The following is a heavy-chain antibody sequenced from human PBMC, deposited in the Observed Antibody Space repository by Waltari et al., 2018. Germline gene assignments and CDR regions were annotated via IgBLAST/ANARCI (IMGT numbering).Heavy chain of an antibody. V-gene: IGHV1-2*06. J-gene: IGHJ4*02. Sequence: QVKLVQSGAEVKKPGASVRVSCKASGYTFTKYYIHWVRQAPGQGLEWMGRNNPKSGDANYTQPFPGRVIMTRDTSINTAYLEVTGLTSDDTAIFYCATANILGIGTFDYWGQGTLVSVSS. CDR1: GYTFTKYY. CDR2: NNPKSGDA. D-gene: IGHD1-1*01. CDR3: ATANILGIGTFDY.